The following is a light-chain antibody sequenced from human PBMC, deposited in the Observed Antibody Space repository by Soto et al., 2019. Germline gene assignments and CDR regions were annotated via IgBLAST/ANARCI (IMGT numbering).Light chain of an antibody. J-gene: IGLJ2*01. V-gene: IGLV2-14*01. Sequence: QSALTQPASVSGSPGQSITISCTGTSSDVGGYNYFSWYQQHPGKAPKLMIYEVSNRPSGVSNRFSGSKSGNTASLTISGLQAEDEADYYCSSYTSSSTGGVFGGGTQLTLL. CDR1: SSDVGGYNY. CDR3: SSYTSSSTGGV. CDR2: EVS.